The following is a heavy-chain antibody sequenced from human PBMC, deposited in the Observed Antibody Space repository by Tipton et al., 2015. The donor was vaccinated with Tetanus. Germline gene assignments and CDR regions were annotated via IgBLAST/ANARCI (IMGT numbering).Heavy chain of an antibody. Sequence: SLRLSCAASGFTFSSYAMSWVRQAPGKGLEWVSAISGSGGSTYYADSVKGRFTISRDNSKNTLYLQMNSLRAEDTAVYYCAKDHFLLGAAAGYYYYYGMDVWGQGTTVTVSS. CDR3: AKDHFLLGAAAGYYYYYGMDV. V-gene: IGHV3-23*01. D-gene: IGHD6-13*01. CDR2: ISGSGGST. CDR1: GFTFSSYA. J-gene: IGHJ6*02.